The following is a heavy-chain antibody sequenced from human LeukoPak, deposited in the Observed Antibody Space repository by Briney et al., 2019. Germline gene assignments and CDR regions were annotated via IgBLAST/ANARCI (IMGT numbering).Heavy chain of an antibody. CDR3: ARELPFDL. CDR2: IKSDGSST. D-gene: IGHD2-21*01. J-gene: IGHJ2*01. V-gene: IGHV3-74*01. CDR1: GFTFSSYW. Sequence: GGSLRLSCAASGFTFSSYWMHWVRQAPGKGLVWVSRIKSDGSSTNYADSVKGRFTISRDNAKNTLYLQMNSLRAEDTAVYYCARELPFDLSGRGTLVTVSS.